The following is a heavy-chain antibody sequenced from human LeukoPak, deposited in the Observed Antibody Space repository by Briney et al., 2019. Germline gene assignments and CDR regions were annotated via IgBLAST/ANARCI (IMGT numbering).Heavy chain of an antibody. Sequence: ASVKVSCKASGYTFTSYDINWVRQATGQGLEWMGWMNPNSGNTGYAQKFQGRVTMTRNTSISTAYMELSSLRSEDTAVYYCARGYQLLAPYAFDIWGQGTMVTVSS. CDR2: MNPNSGNT. D-gene: IGHD2-2*01. CDR3: ARGYQLLAPYAFDI. CDR1: GYTFTSYD. J-gene: IGHJ3*02. V-gene: IGHV1-8*01.